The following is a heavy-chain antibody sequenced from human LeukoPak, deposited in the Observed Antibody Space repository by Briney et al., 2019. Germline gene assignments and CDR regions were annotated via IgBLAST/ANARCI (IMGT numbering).Heavy chain of an antibody. V-gene: IGHV1-18*01. Sequence: GAPVKVSCMPSGYTFTRYGISWVRQAPGQGLEWMGWISAYNGNTNYAQKLQGRVTMTTDTSTSTAYMELRSLRSDDAAVYYCARDLTGTPGDEDGMDVWGQGTTVTVSS. CDR3: ARDLTGTPGDEDGMDV. D-gene: IGHD1-1*01. CDR1: GYTFTRYG. CDR2: ISAYNGNT. J-gene: IGHJ6*02.